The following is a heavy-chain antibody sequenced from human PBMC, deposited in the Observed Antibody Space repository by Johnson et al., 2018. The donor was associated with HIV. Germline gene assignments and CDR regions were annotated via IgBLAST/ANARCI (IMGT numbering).Heavy chain of an antibody. CDR1: GFSFDAYG. CDR2: ISWNSGSI. D-gene: IGHD3-3*01. CDR3: AKDWRITYYNFWSGFFFDAFDI. V-gene: IGHV3-9*01. J-gene: IGHJ3*02. Sequence: VQLVESGGGLVQPGGSLRLSCAASGFSFDAYGMHWVRQPPGKGLEWVSGISWNSGSIGYADSVKGRFTISRDNAKNSLYLQMNSLRAEDTALYYCAKDWRITYYNFWSGFFFDAFDIWGQGTMVTVSS.